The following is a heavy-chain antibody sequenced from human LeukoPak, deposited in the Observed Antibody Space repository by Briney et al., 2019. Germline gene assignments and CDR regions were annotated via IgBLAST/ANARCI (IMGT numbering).Heavy chain of an antibody. D-gene: IGHD1-1*01. Sequence: SETLSLTCTVSGGSISSSSQYWGWIRQPPGKGLEWIGSIYYSGSTYYNPSLKSRVTISVDTSKNQFSLKLSSVTAADTAVYYCARVGSLQPLYYYYYYMDVWGKGTTVTVSS. CDR3: ARVGSLQPLYYYYYYMDV. J-gene: IGHJ6*03. CDR2: IYYSGST. CDR1: GGSISSSSQY. V-gene: IGHV4-39*07.